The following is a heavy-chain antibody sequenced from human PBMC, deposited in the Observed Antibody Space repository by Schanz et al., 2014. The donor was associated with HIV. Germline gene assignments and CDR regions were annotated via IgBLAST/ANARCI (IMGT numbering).Heavy chain of an antibody. CDR1: GFTFSSYG. Sequence: QVQLVESGGGVVQPGRSLRLSCAASGFTFSSYGMHWVRQAPGKGLEWVAVISYDGTNKFYVDSVKGRFTISRDNSKNTLYLQMNSLRAEDTAVYYCANSGYCTSGVCYTRGYDTDVWGQGTTVTVSS. CDR2: ISYDGTNK. CDR3: ANSGYCTSGVCYTRGYDTDV. V-gene: IGHV3-30*18. J-gene: IGHJ6*02. D-gene: IGHD2-8*01.